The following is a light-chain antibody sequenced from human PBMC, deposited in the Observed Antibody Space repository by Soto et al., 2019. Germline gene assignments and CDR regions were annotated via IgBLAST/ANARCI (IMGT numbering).Light chain of an antibody. CDR3: AAWDDSLNGPL. J-gene: IGLJ2*01. CDR1: TSNVGNNA. CDR2: YDD. Sequence: QSVLTQPPSASGTPGQRVTISGSGITSNVGNNAVNWYQQLPGKAPKLLIYYDDLLPSGVSDRFSGSKSGTSASLAISGLQSEDEADYYCAAWDDSLNGPLFGGGTKLTVL. V-gene: IGLV1-36*01.